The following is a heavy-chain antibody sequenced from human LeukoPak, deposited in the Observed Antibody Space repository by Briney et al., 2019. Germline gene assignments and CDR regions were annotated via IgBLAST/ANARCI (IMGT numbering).Heavy chain of an antibody. Sequence: PGGSLRLSCAASGFTFSSYEMNWVRQAPGKGLEWVSYISSSGSTMYYADSVKGRFTISRDNAKNSLYLQMNSLRAEDTAVYYCAKDLHYYDSSGYYFDYWGQGTLVTVSS. V-gene: IGHV3-48*03. CDR3: AKDLHYYDSSGYYFDY. J-gene: IGHJ4*02. CDR1: GFTFSSYE. CDR2: ISSSGSTM. D-gene: IGHD3-22*01.